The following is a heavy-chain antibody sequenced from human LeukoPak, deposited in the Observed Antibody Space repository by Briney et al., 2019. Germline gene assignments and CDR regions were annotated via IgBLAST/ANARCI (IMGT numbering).Heavy chain of an antibody. V-gene: IGHV3-30*02. D-gene: IGHD6-6*01. CDR2: IRYDGSNK. CDR1: GFTFSSYG. CDR3: AKDEGSSSSLDY. J-gene: IGHJ4*02. Sequence: GGSLRLSCAASGFTFSSYGMHWVRQAPGKGLEWVAFIRYDGSNKYYADSVKGRFTISRDNSKNTLYLQMNSLRAEDTAVYYCAKDEGSSSSLDYWGQGTLVTVSS.